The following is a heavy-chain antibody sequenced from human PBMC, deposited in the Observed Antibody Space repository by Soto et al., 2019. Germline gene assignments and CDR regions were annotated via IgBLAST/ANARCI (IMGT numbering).Heavy chain of an antibody. CDR3: ARDRTLDYGGPTAG. D-gene: IGHD4-17*01. CDR2: ISAYNGNT. CDR1: SYTFTSYG. J-gene: IGHJ3*01. Sequence: QVQLVQSGAAVKKPGASVKVSCKASSYTFTSYGISWVRQAPGQGLEWMGWISAYNGNTNYAQKLQCRVTMTTDTSTSTAYIELRSLRSDDTAVYYCARDRTLDYGGPTAGGGQGTMITVST. V-gene: IGHV1-18*01.